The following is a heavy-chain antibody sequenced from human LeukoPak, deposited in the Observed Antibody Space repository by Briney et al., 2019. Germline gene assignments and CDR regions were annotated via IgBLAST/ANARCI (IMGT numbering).Heavy chain of an antibody. CDR2: MNVDGSST. CDR1: GFPFSSYW. D-gene: IGHD5-18*01. V-gene: IGHV3-74*01. CDR3: ARRPDTAMGDDAFDI. Sequence: GGSLRLSCAASGFPFSSYWMHRVRQAPGKGLVWVSRMNVDGSSTRYADSVKGRFTISRDNAKNTLYLQMNSLRAEDTAVYYSARRPDTAMGDDAFDIWGQGTMVTVSS. J-gene: IGHJ3*02.